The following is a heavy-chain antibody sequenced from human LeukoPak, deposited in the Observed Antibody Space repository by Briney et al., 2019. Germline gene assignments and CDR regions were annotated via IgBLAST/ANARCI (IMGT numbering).Heavy chain of an antibody. CDR3: ARQKNQLPNVDY. J-gene: IGHJ4*02. V-gene: IGHV4-39*01. CDR1: GGSISSSSYY. D-gene: IGHD2-2*01. Sequence: SETLSLTCTVSGGSISSSSYYWGWIRQPPGKGLEWIGSIYYSGSTYYNPSLKSRVTISVDTSKNQFSLKLSSVTAADTAVYYCARQKNQLPNVDYWGQGTLVTVS. CDR2: IYYSGST.